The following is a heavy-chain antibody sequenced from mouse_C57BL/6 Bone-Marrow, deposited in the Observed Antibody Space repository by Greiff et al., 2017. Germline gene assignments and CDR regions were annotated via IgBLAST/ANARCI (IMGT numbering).Heavy chain of an antibody. CDR2: IYPGDGDT. Sequence: QVQLKESGAELVKPGASVKISCKASGYAFSSYWMNWVKQRPGKGLEWIGQIYPGDGDTNYNGKFKGKATLTADKSSSTAYMQLSSLTSEDSAVYFCARIYYDYDGPLDYWGQGTTLTVSS. V-gene: IGHV1-80*01. CDR1: GYAFSSYW. D-gene: IGHD2-4*01. J-gene: IGHJ2*01. CDR3: ARIYYDYDGPLDY.